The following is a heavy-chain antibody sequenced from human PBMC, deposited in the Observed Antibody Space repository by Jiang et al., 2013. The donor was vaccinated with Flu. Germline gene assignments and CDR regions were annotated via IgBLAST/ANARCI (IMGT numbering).Heavy chain of an antibody. V-gene: IGHV3-23*01. Sequence: GFTFSSYAMSWVRQAPGKGLEWVSAISGSGGSTYYADSVKGRFTISRDNSKNTLYLQMNSLRAEDTAVYYCAKDHSNNWFDPWGQGTLVTVSS. CDR1: GFTFSSYA. D-gene: IGHD2-21*01. CDR3: AKDHSNNWFDP. CDR2: ISGSGGST. J-gene: IGHJ5*02.